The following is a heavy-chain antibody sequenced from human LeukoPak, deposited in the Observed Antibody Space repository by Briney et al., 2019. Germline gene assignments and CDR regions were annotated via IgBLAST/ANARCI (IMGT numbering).Heavy chain of an antibody. CDR3: ARGLTVTAEKVYYYYGMDV. CDR1: GGSISSGDYY. Sequence: SETLSLTCTVSGGSISSGDYYWSWIRQPPGKGLEWIGYIYYSGSTYHNPSLKSRVTISVDTSKNQFSLKLSSVTAADTAVYYCARGLTVTAEKVYYYYGMDVWGQGTTVTVSS. D-gene: IGHD4-11*01. V-gene: IGHV4-30-4*01. CDR2: IYYSGST. J-gene: IGHJ6*02.